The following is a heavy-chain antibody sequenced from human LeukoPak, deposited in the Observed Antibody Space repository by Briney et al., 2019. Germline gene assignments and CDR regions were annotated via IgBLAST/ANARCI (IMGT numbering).Heavy chain of an antibody. D-gene: IGHD3-3*02. CDR3: ARGQFWSGYSI. Sequence: PSETLSLTCTVSGYSIRSGYYWGWIRQPPGKGLEWIGSMYHSGSTYYSPSLKSRVTISVDTSKNQFSLKLSSVTAADTAVYYCARGQFWSGYSIWGQGTLVTVSS. V-gene: IGHV4-38-2*02. CDR1: GYSIRSGYY. CDR2: MYHSGST. J-gene: IGHJ4*02.